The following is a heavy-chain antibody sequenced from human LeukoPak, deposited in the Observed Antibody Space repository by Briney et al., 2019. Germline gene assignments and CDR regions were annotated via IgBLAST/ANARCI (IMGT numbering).Heavy chain of an antibody. CDR2: ISGSGGST. D-gene: IGHD5-24*01. V-gene: IGHV3-23*01. CDR1: GFTFSSYA. Sequence: GGSLRLSCAASGFTFSSYAMSWVRQAPGKGLEWVSAISGSGGSTYYADSVKGRFTISRDNSKNTLYLQMNSLRAEDTAVYYCAKDSGDGYNYFYYYYYYMDVWGKGTTVTVSS. J-gene: IGHJ6*03. CDR3: AKDSGDGYNYFYYYYYYMDV.